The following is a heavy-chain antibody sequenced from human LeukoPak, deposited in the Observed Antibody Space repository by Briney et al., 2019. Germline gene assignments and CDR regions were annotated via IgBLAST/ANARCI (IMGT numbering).Heavy chain of an antibody. V-gene: IGHV3-30*02. J-gene: IGHJ4*02. CDR2: IQNHGNDK. CDR3: AREGGVTVAGKFDS. Sequence: PGGSLGLSCVASGLDFRRSGMHWVRQAPGKGLEWVAFIQNHGNDKYYVDSLKGRFAISRDNSKNTVYLQMNSLRAEDTAVYYCAREGGVTVAGKFDSWGQGTLVTVSS. D-gene: IGHD6-19*01. CDR1: GLDFRRSG.